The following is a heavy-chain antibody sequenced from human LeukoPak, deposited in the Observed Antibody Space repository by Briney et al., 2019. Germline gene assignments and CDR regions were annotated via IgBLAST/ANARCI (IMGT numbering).Heavy chain of an antibody. CDR3: AREGYGSSWYKHGYYFDY. V-gene: IGHV3-7*01. CDR2: IKYDGIDK. Sequence: GGSLRLSCAASGFIFTDYWMNWVRQAPGKGLEWVAMIKYDGIDKKYLDSVKGRFTISRDNSKNTLYLQMNSLRAEDTAVYYCAREGYGSSWYKHGYYFDYWGQGTLVTVSS. D-gene: IGHD6-13*01. CDR1: GFIFTDYW. J-gene: IGHJ4*02.